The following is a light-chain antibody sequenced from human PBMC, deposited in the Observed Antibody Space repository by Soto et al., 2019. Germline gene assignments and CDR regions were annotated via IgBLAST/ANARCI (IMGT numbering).Light chain of an antibody. CDR3: ATWDDILSGPV. CDR1: RSNIGSNY. CDR2: SDS. V-gene: IGLV1-47*02. Sequence: QSVLTQPPSASGTPGQRVTISCSGSRSNIGSNYVYWYQQLPGTAPKLLMFSDSKRPSGVPDRFSGSKSGTSASLAISGLRSEDEGDYHCATWDDILSGPVFGGGTKLTVL. J-gene: IGLJ2*01.